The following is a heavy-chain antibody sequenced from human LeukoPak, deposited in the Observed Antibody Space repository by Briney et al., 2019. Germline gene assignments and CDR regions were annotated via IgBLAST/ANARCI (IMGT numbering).Heavy chain of an antibody. D-gene: IGHD3-16*01. CDR1: GFTFSSYA. V-gene: IGHV3-30*04. CDR2: ISYDGSNK. J-gene: IGHJ5*02. Sequence: GGSLRLSCAASGFTFSSYAMHWVRQAPGKGLEWVALISYDGSNKYYADSVKGRFTISRDNAKNSLYLQMNSLRAEDTAVYYCARDGGVIPAWGQGTLVTVSS. CDR3: ARDGGVIPA.